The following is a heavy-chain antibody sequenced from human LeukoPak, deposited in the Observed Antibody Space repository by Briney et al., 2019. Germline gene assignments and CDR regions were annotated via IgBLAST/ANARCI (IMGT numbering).Heavy chain of an antibody. CDR1: GFTFSDYY. V-gene: IGHV3-11*04. Sequence: GGSLRLSCAASGFTFSDYYMSWIRQAPGKGLEWVSYISSSSSTIYYADSVKGRFTISRDNAKNSLYLQMNSLRAEDTAVYYCASAAPAYDFWSGYPPFWYWGQGTLVTVSS. CDR2: ISSSSSTI. J-gene: IGHJ4*02. CDR3: ASAAPAYDFWSGYPPFWY. D-gene: IGHD3-3*01.